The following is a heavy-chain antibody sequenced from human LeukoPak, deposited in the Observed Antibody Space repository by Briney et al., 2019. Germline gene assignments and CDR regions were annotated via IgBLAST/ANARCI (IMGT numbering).Heavy chain of an antibody. CDR2: MDPNSGNT. J-gene: IGHJ3*02. CDR3: ARRLGLRWDLQAFDI. D-gene: IGHD4-23*01. Sequence: ASVKVSCKASGYTFTSHDINWVRQATGQGLEWMGWMDPNSGNTGYAQKFQGRVTITRNNSISTVYMELSSLRSEDTAVYYCARRLGLRWDLQAFDIWGQGTMVTVPS. V-gene: IGHV1-8*03. CDR1: GYTFTSHD.